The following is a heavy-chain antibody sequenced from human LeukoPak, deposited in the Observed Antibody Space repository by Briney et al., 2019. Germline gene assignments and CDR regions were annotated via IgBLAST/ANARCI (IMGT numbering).Heavy chain of an antibody. CDR2: IYYSGST. J-gene: IGHJ5*02. Sequence: PSETLSLTCTVSGGSISSYYWSWIRQPPGKGLEWIGYIYYSGSTNYNPSLKSRVTISVDTSKNQFSLKLSSVTAADTAVYYCARHRKALDWFDPWGQGTLVTVSS. CDR3: ARHRKALDWFDP. CDR1: GGSISSYY. V-gene: IGHV4-59*08.